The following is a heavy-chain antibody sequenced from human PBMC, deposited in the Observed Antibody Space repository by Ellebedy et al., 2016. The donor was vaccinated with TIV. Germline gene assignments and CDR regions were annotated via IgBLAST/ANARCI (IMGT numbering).Heavy chain of an antibody. CDR1: GYSFTSYW. CDR2: IYPGDSDT. J-gene: IGHJ6*02. CDR3: ARRAREDYYYGMDV. V-gene: IGHV5-51*01. Sequence: GESLKISCKGSGYSFTSYWIGCVRQIREKGLEWMGIIYPGDSDTRYSTSFQSQVTISADKSISTAYLQWSSLKATDTAMYYCARRAREDYYYGMDVWGQGTTVTVSS.